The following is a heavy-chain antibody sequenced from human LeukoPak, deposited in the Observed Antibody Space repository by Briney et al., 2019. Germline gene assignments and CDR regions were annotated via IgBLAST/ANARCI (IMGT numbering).Heavy chain of an antibody. J-gene: IGHJ4*02. Sequence: GRSLRLSCAASGFTFSSYAMHWVRQAPGKGLEWVAVISYDGSNKYYADSVKGRFTISRDNSKNTLYLQMNSLRAEDTAVYYCARAVGYSYGFDYFDYWGQGILVTVSS. CDR3: ARAVGYSYGFDYFDY. CDR1: GFTFSSYA. V-gene: IGHV3-30*04. D-gene: IGHD5-18*01. CDR2: ISYDGSNK.